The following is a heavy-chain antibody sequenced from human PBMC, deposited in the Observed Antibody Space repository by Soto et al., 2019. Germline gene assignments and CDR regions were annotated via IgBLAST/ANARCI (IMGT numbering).Heavy chain of an antibody. CDR1: GFPVSSNY. V-gene: IGHV3-66*01. D-gene: IGHD3-22*01. CDR3: AREGGYDSSGYYSMGGDY. Sequence: PGGSLRLSCAASGFPVSSNYMSWVRQAPGKGLEWVSVIYSGGSTYYADSVKGRFTISRDNSKNTLYLQMNSLRAEDTAVYYCAREGGYDSSGYYSMGGDYWGQGTLVTVSS. J-gene: IGHJ4*02. CDR2: IYSGGST.